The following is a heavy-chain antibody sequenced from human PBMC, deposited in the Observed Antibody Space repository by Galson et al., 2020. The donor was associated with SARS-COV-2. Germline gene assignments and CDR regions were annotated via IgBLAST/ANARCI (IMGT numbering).Heavy chain of an antibody. CDR3: TRLRGHDFDTAVGPFDF. J-gene: IGHJ3*01. CDR1: GFTFDDFG. V-gene: IGHV3-20*04. Sequence: GGSLRLSCAASGFTFDDFGMSWVRQVPGKGLEWVCSINWSGASTGYADSVKGRFFISRDNAGNSIYLQMNSLRAEDTALYFCTRLRGHDFDTAVGPFDFWGQGTLVTVSS. D-gene: IGHD3-22*01. CDR2: INWSGAST.